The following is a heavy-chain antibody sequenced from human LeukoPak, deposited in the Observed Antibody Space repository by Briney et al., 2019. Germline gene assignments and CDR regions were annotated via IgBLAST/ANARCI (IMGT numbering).Heavy chain of an antibody. V-gene: IGHV3-23*01. CDR1: GFTFSSDA. Sequence: PGGSLRLSCAASGFTFSSDAMSCVRQAPGQGLEWVSDISGSGGSTYYADSVKGRFTISRDNSKNTLYLQMNSLRAEDTAVYYCAKPTYDILTGYLYYFDYWGQGTLVTVSP. CDR2: ISGSGGST. J-gene: IGHJ4*02. CDR3: AKPTYDILTGYLYYFDY. D-gene: IGHD3-9*01.